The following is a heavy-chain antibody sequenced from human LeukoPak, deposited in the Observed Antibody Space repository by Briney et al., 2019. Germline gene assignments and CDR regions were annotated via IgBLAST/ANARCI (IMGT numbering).Heavy chain of an antibody. J-gene: IGHJ4*02. CDR3: AHGSGWLYDC. Sequence: SGPTLVKPTQTLTLTCTFSGFSLSTRGVGVGWIRQPPGKALEWLALIYWNDDNRYSPSLKSRLTITKDTSKHQVVLTMTNMDPVDTARYYCAHGSGWLYDCWGQGTLVTVSS. D-gene: IGHD6-19*01. V-gene: IGHV2-5*01. CDR1: GFSLSTRGVG. CDR2: IYWNDDN.